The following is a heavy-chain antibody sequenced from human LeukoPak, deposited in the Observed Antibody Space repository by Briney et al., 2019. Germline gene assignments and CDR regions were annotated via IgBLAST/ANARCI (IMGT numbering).Heavy chain of an antibody. CDR3: AADGVGVLPGDALDI. CDR1: GFTFTTFSTHS. D-gene: IGHD1-26*01. CDR2: ISGTGDTT. Sequence: GGSLRLSCAASGFTFTTFSTHSMNWVRQAPGKGLEWLSYISGTGDTTYYADSLQGRFTISRDDAKNSLYLHMSSLRADDTAIYYCAADGVGVLPGDALDIWGQGTKVTVSS. V-gene: IGHV3-48*01. J-gene: IGHJ3*02.